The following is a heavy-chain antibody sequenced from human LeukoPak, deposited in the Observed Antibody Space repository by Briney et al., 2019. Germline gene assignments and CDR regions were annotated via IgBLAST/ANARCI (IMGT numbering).Heavy chain of an antibody. V-gene: IGHV3-49*03. Sequence: PGGSLRLSCAASGFTFGDYAMSWFRQAPGKGLEWVGFIRSKAYGGTTEYAASVKGRFTISRDDSKSIAYLQMNSLKTEDTAVYYRTTDRDSLVWFGAGGHWGQGTLVTVSS. D-gene: IGHD3-10*01. CDR1: GFTFGDYA. CDR2: IRSKAYGGTT. J-gene: IGHJ1*01. CDR3: TTDRDSLVWFGAGGH.